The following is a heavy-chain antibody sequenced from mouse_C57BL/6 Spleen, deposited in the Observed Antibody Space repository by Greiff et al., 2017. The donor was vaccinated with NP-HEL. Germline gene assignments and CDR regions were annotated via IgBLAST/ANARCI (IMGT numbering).Heavy chain of an antibody. CDR1: GYTFTSYW. J-gene: IGHJ3*01. V-gene: IGHV1-64*01. CDR3: ANEGVYPRGFAY. D-gene: IGHD1-1*01. CDR2: IHPNSGST. Sequence: QVQLQQPGAELVKPGASVKLSCKASGYTFTSYWMHWVKQRPGQGLEWIGMIHPNSGSTNYNEKFKSKATLTVDKSSSTAYMQLSSLTSEDSAVYYCANEGVYPRGFAYWGQGTLVTVSA.